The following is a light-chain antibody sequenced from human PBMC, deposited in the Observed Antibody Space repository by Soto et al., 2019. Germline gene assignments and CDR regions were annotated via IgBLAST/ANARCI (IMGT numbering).Light chain of an antibody. CDR2: KAS. CDR3: QQYNSYSGT. Sequence: IQMTQSPSTLSASIGDRVTITCRASQSISSWLAWYQQKPGKAPKLLIYKASSLESGVPSRFSGSGSGTELTLTISSLQPDDFATYYCQQYNSYSGTFGQGTKLEIK. V-gene: IGKV1-5*03. J-gene: IGKJ2*01. CDR1: QSISSW.